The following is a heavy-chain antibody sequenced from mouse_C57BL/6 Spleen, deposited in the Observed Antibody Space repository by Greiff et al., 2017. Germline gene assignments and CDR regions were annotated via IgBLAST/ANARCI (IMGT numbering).Heavy chain of an antibody. D-gene: IGHD1-1*01. J-gene: IGHJ4*01. V-gene: IGHV1-69*01. CDR1: GYTFTSYW. Sequence: QVQLQQPGAELVMPGASVKLSCKASGYTFTSYWMHWVKQRPGQGLEWIGEIDPSDSYTNYNQKFKGKSTLTVDKSSSTAYMPLSSLTSEDSAVYYCARCSTTGGGYAMDYWGQGTSVTVSS. CDR2: IDPSDSYT. CDR3: ARCSTTGGGYAMDY.